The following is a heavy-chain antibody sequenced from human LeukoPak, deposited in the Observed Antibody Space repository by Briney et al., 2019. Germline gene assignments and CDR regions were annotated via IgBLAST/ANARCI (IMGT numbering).Heavy chain of an antibody. J-gene: IGHJ4*02. V-gene: IGHV4-39*07. CDR3: ARVDLEYSSSAGNY. CDR1: GGSISSSSYY. Sequence: SETLSLTCTVSGGSISSSSYYWGWIRQPPGKGLEWIGSIYYSGSTYYNPSLKSRVTISVDTSKNQFSLKLSSVTAADTAVYYCARVDLEYSSSAGNYWGQGTLVTVSS. D-gene: IGHD6-6*01. CDR2: IYYSGST.